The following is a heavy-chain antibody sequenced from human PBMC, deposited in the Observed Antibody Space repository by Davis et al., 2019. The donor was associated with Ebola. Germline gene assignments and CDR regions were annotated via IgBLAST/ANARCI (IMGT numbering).Heavy chain of an antibody. J-gene: IGHJ4*02. CDR2: IMQDGSET. V-gene: IGHV3-7*01. D-gene: IGHD4-17*01. CDR3: ARDSRDGDYDY. CDR1: GFAFDTYW. Sequence: GESLKISCAASGFAFDTYWMTWVRQAPGKGLEWVANIMQDGSETYYLDSVKGRFTISRDNAKNSLYLQMNRLRVEDTAVYYCARDSRDGDYDYWGQGILVIVSS.